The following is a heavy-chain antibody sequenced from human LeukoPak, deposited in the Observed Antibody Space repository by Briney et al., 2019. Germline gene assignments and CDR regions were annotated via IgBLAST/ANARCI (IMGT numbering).Heavy chain of an antibody. CDR1: GGSFSGYY. V-gene: IGHV4-34*01. CDR2: INHSGST. Sequence: SETLSLTCAVYGGSFSGYYWSWIRQPPGKGLEWIGEINHSGSTNYNPSLKSRVTISVDTSKNQFSLKLSSVTAADTAVYFCARHPPTSGSDWYKAFDIWGQGTMVTVSS. CDR3: ARHPPTSGSDWYKAFDI. D-gene: IGHD6-19*01. J-gene: IGHJ3*02.